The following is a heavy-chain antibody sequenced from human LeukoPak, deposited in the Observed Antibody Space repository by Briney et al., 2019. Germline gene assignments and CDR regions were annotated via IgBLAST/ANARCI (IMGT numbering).Heavy chain of an antibody. Sequence: GGSLRLSCAASGVTFSSNAMSWVRQAPGKGLEWVSGITGSGDNTYYTGSVKGRFTISRDNSKNTLYLEMNSLRAEDTAIYYCAKYLAGGWYYIDCWGQGTLVTVSS. V-gene: IGHV3-23*01. CDR1: GVTFSSNA. D-gene: IGHD6-19*01. CDR2: ITGSGDNT. J-gene: IGHJ4*02. CDR3: AKYLAGGWYYIDC.